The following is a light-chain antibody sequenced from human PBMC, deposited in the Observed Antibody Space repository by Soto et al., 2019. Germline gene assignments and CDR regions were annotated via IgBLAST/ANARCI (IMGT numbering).Light chain of an antibody. CDR3: ATWADSLNARGV. Sequence: QSVLTQPPSASGTPGQRVTISCSGSRSNIGNNAVSWYQQFPGTAPKLLIYNNNQRPSGVPDRFSGSKSGTSASLDISGLQSEDEADDYCATWADSLNARGVFGGGTKVTV. V-gene: IGLV1-44*01. CDR1: RSNIGNNA. J-gene: IGLJ3*02. CDR2: NNN.